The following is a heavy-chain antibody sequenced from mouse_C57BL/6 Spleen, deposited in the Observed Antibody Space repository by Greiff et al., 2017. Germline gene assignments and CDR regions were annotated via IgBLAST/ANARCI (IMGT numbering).Heavy chain of an antibody. V-gene: IGHV1-26*01. D-gene: IGHD2-5*01. CDR2: LNPNNGGT. CDR1: GYTFTDYY. J-gene: IGHJ4*01. CDR3: ARPNYYSNYDYAMDY. Sequence: EVQLQQSGPELVKPGASVKISCKASGYTFTDYYMNWVKQSHGKSLEWIGDLNPNNGGTSYNQKFKGKATLTVDKSSSTAYMELRSLTSEDSAVYYCARPNYYSNYDYAMDYWGQGTSVTVSS.